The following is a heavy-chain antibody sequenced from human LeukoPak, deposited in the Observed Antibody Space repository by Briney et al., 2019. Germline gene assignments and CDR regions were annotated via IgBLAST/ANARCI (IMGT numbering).Heavy chain of an antibody. CDR3: ARAVGYCSGGSCSLDY. V-gene: IGHV4-59*12. CDR2: IYYSGST. Sequence: SETLSLTCTVSGGSISSYYWSWIRQPPGKGLEWIGYIYYSGSTNYNPSLKSRVTISVDMSKNQFSLKLSSVTAADTAVYYCARAVGYCSGGSCSLDYWGQGTLVTVSS. D-gene: IGHD2-15*01. J-gene: IGHJ4*02. CDR1: GGSISSYY.